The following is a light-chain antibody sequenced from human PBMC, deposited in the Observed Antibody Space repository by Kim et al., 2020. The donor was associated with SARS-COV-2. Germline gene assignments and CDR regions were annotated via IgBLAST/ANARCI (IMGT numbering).Light chain of an antibody. CDR2: DTS. J-gene: IGKJ5*01. CDR1: QSVSSY. Sequence: WSPGERATLSCRASQSVSSYLAWYQQKPGRAPRLLIYDTSNRATGIPARFSGSGSGTDFSLTISSLEPEDFAVYYCQQRSNWPVTFGPGTRLEIK. CDR3: QQRSNWPVT. V-gene: IGKV3-11*01.